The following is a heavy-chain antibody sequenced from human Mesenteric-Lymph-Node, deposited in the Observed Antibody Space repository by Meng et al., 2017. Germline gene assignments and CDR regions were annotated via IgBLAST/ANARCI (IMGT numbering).Heavy chain of an antibody. Sequence: HGQLVQCGGGVNKPGSPVKVSCKASGGPFSSYAISCVRQATGQGLEWMGGIIPIFGTANYAQKFQGRVTITADKSTSTAYMELSSLRSEDTAVYYCARDPGMVASYFDYWGQGTLVTVSS. V-gene: IGHV1-69*06. J-gene: IGHJ4*02. CDR2: IIPIFGTA. D-gene: IGHD1-26*01. CDR1: GGPFSSYA. CDR3: ARDPGMVASYFDY.